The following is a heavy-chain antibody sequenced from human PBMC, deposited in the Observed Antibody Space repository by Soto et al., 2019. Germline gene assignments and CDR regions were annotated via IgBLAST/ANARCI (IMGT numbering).Heavy chain of an antibody. J-gene: IGHJ4*02. V-gene: IGHV4-4*02. CDR2: IFHSGST. Sequence: QMQESGPGLVEPSGTLSLTCDVSGVSISSGSWWGWVRQPPGKGLEWIGEIFHSGSTKYNPSLKSRVTISVDNSKNHFSLRVTAVTAADTAVYYCARDGPDGYNLGYWGQGTLVTVSS. D-gene: IGHD5-12*01. CDR3: ARDGPDGYNLGY. CDR1: GVSISSGSW.